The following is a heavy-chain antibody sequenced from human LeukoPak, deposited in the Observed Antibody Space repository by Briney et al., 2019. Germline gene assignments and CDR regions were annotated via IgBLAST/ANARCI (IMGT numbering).Heavy chain of an antibody. Sequence: ASVKVSCKVSGYTLTELSMHGGRQPPGKGLGGRGGFDPEDVEPIYAQKFQGRVTMTEDTSTDTAYMELSSLRSEDTAVYYCATFSQDVVTAIPPYYYYGMDVWGQGTTVTVSS. D-gene: IGHD2-21*02. V-gene: IGHV1-24*01. CDR2: FDPEDVEP. J-gene: IGHJ6*02. CDR1: GYTLTELS. CDR3: ATFSQDVVTAIPPYYYYGMDV.